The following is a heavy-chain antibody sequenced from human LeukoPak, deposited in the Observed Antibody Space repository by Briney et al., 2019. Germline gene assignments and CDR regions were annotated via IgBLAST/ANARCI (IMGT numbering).Heavy chain of an antibody. V-gene: IGHV1-69*04. Sequence: EASVKVSCKASGGTFSSYAISWVQQAPGQGLEWMGRIIPIFGIANYAQKFQGRVTITADKSTSTAYMELSSLRSEDTAVYYCARARDGYNYDYWGQGTLVTVSS. CDR3: ARARDGYNYDY. CDR1: GGTFSSYA. CDR2: IIPIFGIA. J-gene: IGHJ4*02. D-gene: IGHD5-24*01.